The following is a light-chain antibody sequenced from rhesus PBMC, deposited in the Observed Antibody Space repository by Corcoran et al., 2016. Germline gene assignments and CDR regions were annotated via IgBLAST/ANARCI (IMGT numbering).Light chain of an antibody. Sequence: DIQMTQSPSPLSAVVGDRGTITRRASQGISNWLAWYHQNPGKAPKLLNNRASNLETGVPSRFSGSGSGSDFTLTIRSLQPEVISPYYCRPHDHSPPYSFGQGTKVAIK. CDR2: RAS. CDR1: QGISNW. J-gene: IGKJ2*01. CDR3: RPHDHSPPYS. V-gene: IGKV1-69*01.